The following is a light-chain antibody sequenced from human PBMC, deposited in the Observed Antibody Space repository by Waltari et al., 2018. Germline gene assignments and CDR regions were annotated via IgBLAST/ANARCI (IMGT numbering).Light chain of an antibody. V-gene: IGKV3-20*01. Sequence: SCRASQSVSRAVVWYQQNPGQACRLRIYDASRRAPGIPDRFSGSGSGTDFSLTISRLEPEDFAVYYCQKYERLPATFGQGTKVEIK. CDR3: QKYERLPAT. CDR1: QSVSRAV. CDR2: DAS. J-gene: IGKJ1*01.